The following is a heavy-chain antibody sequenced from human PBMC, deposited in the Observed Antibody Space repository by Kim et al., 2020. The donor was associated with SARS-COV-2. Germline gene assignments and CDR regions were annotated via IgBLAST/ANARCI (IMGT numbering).Heavy chain of an antibody. V-gene: IGHV3-23*01. CDR3: AKDHPSSGWPTFDY. CDR1: GFSFINYA. CDR2: VNNRGNP. D-gene: IGHD6-19*01. Sequence: GGSLRLSCSASGFSFINYAMSWVRQAPGKGPEWVAAVNNRGNPYYADSVRGRFTVSRDNTKNTLSLQMTSLRAEDTALYYCAKDHPSSGWPTFDYWGQGTQVTVSS. J-gene: IGHJ4*02.